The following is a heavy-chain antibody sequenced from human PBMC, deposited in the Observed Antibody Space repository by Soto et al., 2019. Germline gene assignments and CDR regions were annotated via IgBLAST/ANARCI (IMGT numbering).Heavy chain of an antibody. CDR2: IIPIFGTA. CDR1: GGTFSSYA. J-gene: IGHJ4*02. D-gene: IGHD3-10*01. CDR3: AIWRHSRGVLYYFDY. Sequence: SVEVSCKASGGTFSSYAISWVRQAPGQGLEWMGGIIPIFGTANYAQKFQGRVTITADESTSTAYMELSSLRSEDTAVYYCAIWRHSRGVLYYFDYWGQGTLVTVSS. V-gene: IGHV1-69*13.